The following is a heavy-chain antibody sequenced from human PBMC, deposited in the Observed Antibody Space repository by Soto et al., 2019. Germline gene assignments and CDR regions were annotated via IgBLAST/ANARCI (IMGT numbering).Heavy chain of an antibody. CDR2: ISSSSSYR. D-gene: IGHD2-2*01. J-gene: IGHJ4*02. CDR1: GFTFSDYY. CDR3: AREGDSTSCYFDY. V-gene: IGHV3-11*06. Sequence: QVQLVESGGGLVKPGGSLRLSCAASGFTFSDYYMSWIRQAPGKGLEWVSYISSSSSYRNYADSVKGRFTITRDNIKNSLYLQMNSLRAEDTAVYYCAREGDSTSCYFDYWGQGTLVTVSS.